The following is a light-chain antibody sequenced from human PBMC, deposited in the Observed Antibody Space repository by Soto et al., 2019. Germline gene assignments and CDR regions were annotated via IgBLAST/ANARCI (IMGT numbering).Light chain of an antibody. CDR2: GAS. J-gene: IGKJ1*01. V-gene: IGKV3-15*01. CDR1: QSVSSN. Sequence: EIVVTQSPATLSASPGGRASLSCRASQSVSSNLAWYQQKPGQAPRLLIYGASTRATGVPVRFSGSGSGTEFTHTISSLQSEDFAVYYCQQYNNWPPGWTFGQGTKVEIK. CDR3: QQYNNWPPGWT.